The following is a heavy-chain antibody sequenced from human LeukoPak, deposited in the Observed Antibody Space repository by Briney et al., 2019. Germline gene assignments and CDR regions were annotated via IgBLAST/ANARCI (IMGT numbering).Heavy chain of an antibody. CDR2: INPVSGVT. Sequence: GASVKVSCKASGYTFTAYYVHWVRQAPGQGLEWMGRINPVSGVTDYAQQFQGRVTMTRDTSIGTVYMEVTSLKSDDTAIYYCARARAPNWNFPVDYWGQGTLVAVSS. V-gene: IGHV1-2*06. J-gene: IGHJ4*02. CDR3: ARARAPNWNFPVDY. D-gene: IGHD1-1*01. CDR1: GYTFTAYY.